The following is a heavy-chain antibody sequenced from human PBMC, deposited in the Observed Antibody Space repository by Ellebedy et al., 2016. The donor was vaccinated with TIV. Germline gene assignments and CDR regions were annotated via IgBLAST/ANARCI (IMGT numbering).Heavy chain of an antibody. CDR1: GYTFIDSY. J-gene: IGHJ4*02. V-gene: IGHV1-2*02. Sequence: ASVKVSXXASGYTFIDSYIYWVRQAPGQGFEWMGWINPNNGATDYAQRFQGRVTLTRDTSISTAYMELYRLRSNDTAVYYCARDVWWGQGTLVTVSS. CDR3: ARDVW. CDR2: INPNNGAT.